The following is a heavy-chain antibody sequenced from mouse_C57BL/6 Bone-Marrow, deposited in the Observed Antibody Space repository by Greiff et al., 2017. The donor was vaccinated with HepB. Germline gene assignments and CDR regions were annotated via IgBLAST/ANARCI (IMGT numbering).Heavy chain of an antibody. CDR2: ISNGGGST. D-gene: IGHD2-5*01. J-gene: IGHJ4*01. CDR3: AKHSYYRNYDAMDY. V-gene: IGHV5-12*01. Sequence: EVKLMESGGGLVQPGGSLKLSCAASGFTFSDYYMYWVRQTPEKRLEWVAYISNGGGSTYYPDTVKGRFTISRDNAKNTLYLQMSRLKSEDTAMYYCAKHSYYRNYDAMDYWGQGTSVTVSS. CDR1: GFTFSDYY.